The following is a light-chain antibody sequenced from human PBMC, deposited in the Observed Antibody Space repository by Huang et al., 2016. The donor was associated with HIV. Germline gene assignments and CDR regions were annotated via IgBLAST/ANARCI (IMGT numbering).Light chain of an antibody. CDR2: DAY. Sequence: EIVMTQSPATLSVSPGERANVSCRTSQSVGSNLAGYQQKPGQAPRLLIYDAYTRATGVPARFSGSGSGTDFTLSISSLQSDDIAVYYCHQYKIWPPYTFGQGTKLEIK. V-gene: IGKV3-15*01. J-gene: IGKJ2*01. CDR3: HQYKIWPPYT. CDR1: QSVGSN.